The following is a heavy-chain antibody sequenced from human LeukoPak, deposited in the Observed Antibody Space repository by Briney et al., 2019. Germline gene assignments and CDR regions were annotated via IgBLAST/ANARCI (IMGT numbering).Heavy chain of an antibody. V-gene: IGHV4-59*12. CDR3: ARGSWETLHYYDSSGYHTTYDY. CDR2: IYYSGST. J-gene: IGHJ4*02. Sequence: SETLSLTCTVSGGSISSYYWSWIRQPPGKGLEWIGYIYYSGSTNYNPSLKSRVTISVDRSKSQFSLKLSSVTAADTAVYYCARGSWETLHYYDSSGYHTTYDYWGQGTLVTVSS. D-gene: IGHD3-22*01. CDR1: GGSISSYY.